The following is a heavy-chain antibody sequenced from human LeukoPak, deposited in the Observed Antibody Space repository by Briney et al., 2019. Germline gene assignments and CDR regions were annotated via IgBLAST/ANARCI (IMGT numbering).Heavy chain of an antibody. CDR1: GGSISSYY. Sequence: IPSETLSLTCTVSGGSISSYYWSWIRQPPGKGLEWIGYIYYSGSTNYNPSLKSRVTISVDTSKNQFSLKLSSVTAADTAVYYCARSGPYYGSGSYPHAFDYWGQGTLVTVSS. CDR3: ARSGPYYGSGSYPHAFDY. D-gene: IGHD3-10*01. CDR2: IYYSGST. V-gene: IGHV4-59*08. J-gene: IGHJ4*02.